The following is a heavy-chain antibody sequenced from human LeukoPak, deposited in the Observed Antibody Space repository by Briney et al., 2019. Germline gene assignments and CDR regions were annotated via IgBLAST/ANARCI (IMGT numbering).Heavy chain of an antibody. J-gene: IGHJ4*02. D-gene: IGHD6-19*01. V-gene: IGHV4-4*07. CDR3: ARGGSVAGPFDFDY. Sequence: SETLSLTCTVSGGSISSYYWSWIRQPAGKGLEWIGRIYTSGSTNYNPSLKSRVTMSVDTSKNQFSLKLSSVAAADTAVYYCARGGSVAGPFDFDYWGQGTLVTVSS. CDR1: GGSISSYY. CDR2: IYTSGST.